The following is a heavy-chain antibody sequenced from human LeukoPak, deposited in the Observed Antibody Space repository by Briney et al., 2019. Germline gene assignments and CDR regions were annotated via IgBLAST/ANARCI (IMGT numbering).Heavy chain of an antibody. D-gene: IGHD1-26*01. CDR2: ISSSSSYI. V-gene: IGHV3-21*01. CDR1: GFTFSTFA. Sequence: PGGSLRLSCAASGFTFSTFAMHWVRQAPGKGLEWVSSISSSSSYIYYADSVKGRFTISRDNAKNSLYLQMNSLRAEDTAVYYCAREIVGAQAYYFDYWGQGTLVTVSS. J-gene: IGHJ4*02. CDR3: AREIVGAQAYYFDY.